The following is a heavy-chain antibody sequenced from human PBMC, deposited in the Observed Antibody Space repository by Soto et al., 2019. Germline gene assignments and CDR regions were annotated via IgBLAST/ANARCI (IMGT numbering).Heavy chain of an antibody. V-gene: IGHV3-30-3*01. CDR3: XXXXXXXYGGADY. D-gene: IGHD3-10*01. J-gene: IGHJ4*02. CDR1: GFTFSSYA. CDR2: ISDAGSNK. Sequence: QVQVVESGGGVVQPGRSLRLSCAASGFTFSSYAMQWVRQAPGKGLEWVAVISDAGSNKFYADSVKGRFTISRDNSKXXXXXXXXXXXXXXXXXXXXXXXXXXXYGGADYWGQGTLVTVSS.